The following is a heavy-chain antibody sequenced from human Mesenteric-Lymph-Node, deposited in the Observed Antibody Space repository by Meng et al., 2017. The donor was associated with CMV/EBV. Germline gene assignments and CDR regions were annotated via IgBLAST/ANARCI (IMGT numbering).Heavy chain of an antibody. CDR2: IKSKTDGGTT. J-gene: IGHJ4*02. CDR1: GFTFSNAW. Sequence: LSCPASGFTFSNAWMSWVRQSPGKGLEWVGRIKSKTDGGTTDYAAPVKGRFTISRDDSKNTLYLQMNSLKTEDTAVYYCLVRGVITHYWGQGTLVTVSS. CDR3: LVRGVITHY. D-gene: IGHD3-10*01. V-gene: IGHV3-15*01.